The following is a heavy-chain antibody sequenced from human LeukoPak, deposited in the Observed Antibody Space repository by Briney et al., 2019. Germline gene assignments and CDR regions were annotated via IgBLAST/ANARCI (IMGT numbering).Heavy chain of an antibody. Sequence: SETLCLTCTVSGGSISSYYWSWIRQPPGKGLEWIGYIYYSGSTNYNPSLKSRVTISVDTSKNQFSLKLSSVTAADTAVYYCARSTQYSSEEFDYWGQGTLVTVSS. D-gene: IGHD6-19*01. V-gene: IGHV4-59*01. J-gene: IGHJ4*02. CDR3: ARSTQYSSEEFDY. CDR1: GGSISSYY. CDR2: IYYSGST.